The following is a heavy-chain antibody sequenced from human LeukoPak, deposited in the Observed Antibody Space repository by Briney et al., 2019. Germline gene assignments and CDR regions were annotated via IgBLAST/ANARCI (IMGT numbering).Heavy chain of an antibody. CDR1: GFIFNNYA. Sequence: PGGSLRLSCAGSGFIFNNYAMHWVRQPPGKGLEWVSGISWNSGSIDYADSVKGRFTISRDNAKNSLYLQMNSLRVEDTAFYYCAKDNRRHYTRGPNLDSLHRGQGALVTVSS. CDR3: AKDNRRHYTRGPNLDSLH. D-gene: IGHD2-2*02. CDR2: ISWNSGSI. V-gene: IGHV3-9*01. J-gene: IGHJ4*02.